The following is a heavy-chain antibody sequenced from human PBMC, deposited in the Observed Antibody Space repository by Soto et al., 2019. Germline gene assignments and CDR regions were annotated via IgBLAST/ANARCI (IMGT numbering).Heavy chain of an antibody. V-gene: IGHV3-9*01. CDR1: GFTFDDYA. CDR2: ISWNSGSI. J-gene: IGHJ4*02. CDR3: AKDQLKYTVVAATPGH. Sequence: GGSLRLSCAASGFTFDDYAMHWVRQAPGKGLEWVSGISWNSGSIGYADSVKGRFTISRDNAKNSLYLQMNSLRAEDTALYYCAKDQLKYTVVAATPGHWGQGTLVTVSS. D-gene: IGHD2-15*01.